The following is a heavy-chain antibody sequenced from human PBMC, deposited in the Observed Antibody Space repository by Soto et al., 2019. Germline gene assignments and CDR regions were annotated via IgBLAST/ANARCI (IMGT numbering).Heavy chain of an antibody. CDR3: ARCGYTYGYDGDV. V-gene: IGHV3-74*01. CDR2: INSDGSST. Sequence: EVQLVESGGGLVQPGGSLRLSCAASGFTFSGYWMHWVRQAPGKGLVWVSRINSDGSSTSYADSVKGRFTISRDNAKNTLYLQMNSLRAEDTAVNYCARCGYTYGYDGDVWGQGTTVTVSS. D-gene: IGHD5-18*01. J-gene: IGHJ6*02. CDR1: GFTFSGYW.